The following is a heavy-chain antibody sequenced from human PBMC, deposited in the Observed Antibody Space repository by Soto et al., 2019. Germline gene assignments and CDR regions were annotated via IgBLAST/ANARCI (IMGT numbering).Heavy chain of an antibody. CDR1: GFTVSSYA. CDR2: ISGSGGIT. D-gene: IGHD3-9*01. V-gene: IGHV3-23*01. J-gene: IGHJ4*02. Sequence: GGYLRLSCPASGFTVSSYAMSWVREAPWKGLEWVSAISGSGGITYYADSVKGLFTIYSDNAKNTLYLQMNSLRGEHTAVYYCAKDYSGLHHYDILTGYSDGWGQGTRVTVSS. CDR3: AKDYSGLHHYDILTGYSDG.